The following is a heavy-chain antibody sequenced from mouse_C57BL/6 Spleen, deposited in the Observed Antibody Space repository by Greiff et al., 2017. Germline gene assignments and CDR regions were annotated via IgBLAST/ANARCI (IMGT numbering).Heavy chain of an antibody. J-gene: IGHJ4*01. D-gene: IGHD1-1*01. CDR3: ARMITTVYYYAMDY. V-gene: IGHV1-18*01. CDR1: GYTFTDYN. CDR2: INPNNGGT. Sequence: EVQLQQSGPELVKPGASVKIPCKASGYTFTDYNMDWVKQSHGKSLEWIGDINPNNGGTIYNQKFKGKATLTVDKSSSTAYMELRSLTSEDTAVYYCARMITTVYYYAMDYWGQGTSVTVSS.